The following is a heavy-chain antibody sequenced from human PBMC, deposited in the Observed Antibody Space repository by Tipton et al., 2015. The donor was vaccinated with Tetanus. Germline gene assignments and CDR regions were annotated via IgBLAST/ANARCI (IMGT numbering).Heavy chain of an antibody. Sequence: TLSLTCTVSGGSISSDGAYWSWIRQHPGEGLEWIGYISNSGSTYYNPSLKSRVTISVDTSQKQISLKVNSVTAADTAVYYCARDRGVRGGYYYYHGMDVWGQGTMVSVS. CDR1: GGSISSDGAY. V-gene: IGHV4-31*03. CDR3: ARDRGVRGGYYYYHGMDV. J-gene: IGHJ6*02. CDR2: ISNSGST. D-gene: IGHD3-10*01.